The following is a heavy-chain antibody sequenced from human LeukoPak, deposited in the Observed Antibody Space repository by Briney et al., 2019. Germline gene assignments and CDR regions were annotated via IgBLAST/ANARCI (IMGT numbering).Heavy chain of an antibody. J-gene: IGHJ4*02. V-gene: IGHV4-31*03. CDR2: IYYSGST. Sequence: TLSLTCTVSGGSISSGGYYWSWIRQHPGKGLEWIGYIYYSGSTYYNPSLKSRVTISVDTSKNQFSLKLSSVTAADTAVYYCARVDVIAAALDYWGQGTLVTVSS. CDR1: GGSISSGGYY. CDR3: ARVDVIAAALDY. D-gene: IGHD6-13*01.